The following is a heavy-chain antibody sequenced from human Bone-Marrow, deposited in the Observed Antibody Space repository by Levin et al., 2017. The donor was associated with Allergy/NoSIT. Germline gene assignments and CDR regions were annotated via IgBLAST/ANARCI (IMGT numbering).Heavy chain of an antibody. CDR2: INPYTGET. J-gene: IGHJ3*01. D-gene: IGHD6-19*01. CDR1: GYIFTGYH. Sequence: ASVKVSCKASGYIFTGYHMHWLRQAPGQGPEWMGWINPYTGETQYAQNFQGRVTMTRDTSISTAYMDLSRLRSDDTAVYYCARDTPVAGTVYAFDVWGQGTMVTVSS. CDR3: ARDTPVAGTVYAFDV. V-gene: IGHV1-2*02.